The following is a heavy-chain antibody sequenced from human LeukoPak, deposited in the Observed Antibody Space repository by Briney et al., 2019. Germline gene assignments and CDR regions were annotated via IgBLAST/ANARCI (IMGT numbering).Heavy chain of an antibody. V-gene: IGHV3-23*01. Sequence: GGSLRLSCAGSGFSISNYGMNWVRQAPGKGLEWVSLIGSVGDSTYYADSVKGRFTISRDNSENTLSLQMNSLRVEDTAIYYCAKDIQLSTWGLGTMVTVSS. J-gene: IGHJ3*01. CDR3: AKDIQLST. D-gene: IGHD5-24*01. CDR1: GFSISNYG. CDR2: IGSVGDST.